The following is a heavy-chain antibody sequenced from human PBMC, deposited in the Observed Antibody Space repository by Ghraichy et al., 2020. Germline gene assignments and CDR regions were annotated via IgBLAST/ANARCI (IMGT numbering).Heavy chain of an antibody. Sequence: ASVKVSCKASGYTFTSYGISWVRQAPGQGLEWMGWISAYNGNTNYAQKLQGRVTMTTDTSTSTAYMELRSLRSDDTAVYYCARVWRYQLLQGWFDPWGQGTLVTVSS. CDR2: ISAYNGNT. D-gene: IGHD2-2*01. CDR1: GYTFTSYG. J-gene: IGHJ5*02. V-gene: IGHV1-18*04. CDR3: ARVWRYQLLQGWFDP.